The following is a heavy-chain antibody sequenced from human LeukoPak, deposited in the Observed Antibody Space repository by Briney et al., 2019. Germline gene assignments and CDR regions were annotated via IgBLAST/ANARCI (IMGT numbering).Heavy chain of an antibody. J-gene: IGHJ4*02. V-gene: IGHV3-30-3*01. CDR3: ARAIMIVRNFDY. D-gene: IGHD3-22*01. Sequence: GRSLRLSCAASGFTFSSYAMHWVRQAPGKGLEWVAVISYDGSNKYYADSVKGRFTISRDNSKNTLYLQMNSLRAEDTAVYYCARAIMIVRNFDYWGQGTLVTVSS. CDR1: GFTFSSYA. CDR2: ISYDGSNK.